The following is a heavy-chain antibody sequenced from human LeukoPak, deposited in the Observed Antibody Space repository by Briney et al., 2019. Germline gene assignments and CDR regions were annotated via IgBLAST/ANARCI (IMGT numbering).Heavy chain of an antibody. V-gene: IGHV4-39*01. Sequence: SETLSLTCTVSGGSMSSSSYYWGWIRQPPGKGLEGIGSVFYSGSTYYNPSLKSRVTISVDTSMNQFSPKLSSVTAADTAVYYCARHTPFWSGYPYYFDYWGQGTLVTVSS. CDR3: ARHTPFWSGYPYYFDY. CDR2: VFYSGST. D-gene: IGHD3-3*01. CDR1: GGSMSSSSYY. J-gene: IGHJ4*02.